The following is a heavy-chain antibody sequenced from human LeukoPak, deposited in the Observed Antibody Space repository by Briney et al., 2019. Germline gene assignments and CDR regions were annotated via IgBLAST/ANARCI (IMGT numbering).Heavy chain of an antibody. V-gene: IGHV4-59*01. J-gene: IGHJ4*02. Sequence: SETLSLTCTVSGGSISSYYWSWIRQPPGKGLEWIGYIYYSGTTNYNPSLKSRVTISVDTSKNQFSLKLSSVTAADTTVYYCARGVYIAAAQYGYWGQGTLVTVSS. CDR1: GGSISSYY. D-gene: IGHD6-13*01. CDR3: ARGVYIAAAQYGY. CDR2: IYYSGTT.